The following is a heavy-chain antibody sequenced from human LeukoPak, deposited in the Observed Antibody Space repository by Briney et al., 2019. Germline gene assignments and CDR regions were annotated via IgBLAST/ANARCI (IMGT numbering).Heavy chain of an antibody. D-gene: IGHD1-26*01. J-gene: IGHJ3*02. Sequence: GGSLRLSCAASGFTFSSYGMTWVRQAPGKGLEWVSAISGSGGSTYYADSVKGRSTISRDNAKSTLYLQMNSLRAEHTAVYYCARGTSYGVFDIWGQGTMVTVSS. CDR3: ARGTSYGVFDI. CDR1: GFTFSSYG. CDR2: ISGSGGST. V-gene: IGHV3-23*01.